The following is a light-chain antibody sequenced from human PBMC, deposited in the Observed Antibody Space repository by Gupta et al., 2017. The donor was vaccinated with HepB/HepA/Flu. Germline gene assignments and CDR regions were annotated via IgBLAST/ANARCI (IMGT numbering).Light chain of an antibody. Sequence: EIVLTQSPGTLSLSPGERATLSCRASQSVSISYLAWYQQKPGQAPRLLIYGSSSRATGIPDRFSGSGSGTDFTLTIRRLEPEDFAVYYCQQYGSSQWTFGQGTKVEIK. CDR2: GSS. J-gene: IGKJ1*01. V-gene: IGKV3-20*01. CDR3: QQYGSSQWT. CDR1: QSVSISY.